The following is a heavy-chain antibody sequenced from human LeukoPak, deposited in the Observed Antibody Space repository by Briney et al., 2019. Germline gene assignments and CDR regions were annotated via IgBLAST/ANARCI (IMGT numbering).Heavy chain of an antibody. V-gene: IGHV3-23*01. D-gene: IGHD3-9*01. CDR3: ARARILPFYDTLTAYASFDY. CDR1: GFTSSTFA. CDR2: ISGSGGNT. Sequence: PGGSLRLSCAASGFTSSTFALSWVRQAPGRGLEWVSAISGSGGNTYYADSVKGRFTISRDNSRNTLYLQMNSLRAEDTAVYYCARARILPFYDTLTAYASFDYWGQGTLVTVSS. J-gene: IGHJ4*02.